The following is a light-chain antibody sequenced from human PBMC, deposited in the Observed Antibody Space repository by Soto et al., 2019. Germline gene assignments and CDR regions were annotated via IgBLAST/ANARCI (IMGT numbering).Light chain of an antibody. J-gene: IGLJ1*01. CDR1: SSDVGGYNY. Sequence: QSALTQPASVSGSPGQSITISCTGTSSDVGGYNYVSWYQQQSGKAPKLMIHEVSNRPSGVSNRFSGSKSGNTASLTISGLQAEDEADYYCSSYTSSRAYVFGNGTKVT. V-gene: IGLV2-14*01. CDR3: SSYTSSRAYV. CDR2: EVS.